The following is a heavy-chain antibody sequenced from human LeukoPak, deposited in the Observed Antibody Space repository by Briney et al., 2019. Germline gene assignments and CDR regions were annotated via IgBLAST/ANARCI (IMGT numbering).Heavy chain of an antibody. Sequence: SETLSLTCAVSGASITSNWWSWVRQSPGKGLEWIGEIHHSASPNYNPSLKSRVTISVDTSKNQFSLKLSSVTAADTAVYYCARGPGHILTGHHPWYFDYWGQGTLVTVSS. CDR1: GASITSNW. CDR2: IHHSASP. V-gene: IGHV4-4*02. CDR3: ARGPGHILTGHHPWYFDY. D-gene: IGHD3-9*01. J-gene: IGHJ4*02.